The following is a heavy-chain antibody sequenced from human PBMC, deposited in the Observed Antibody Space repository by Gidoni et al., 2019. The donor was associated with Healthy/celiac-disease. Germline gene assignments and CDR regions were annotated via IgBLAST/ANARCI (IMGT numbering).Heavy chain of an antibody. Sequence: EVQLVQSGAEVKKPGESLKIACKGSCYSFTSYWIGWVLQMPGKGLEWMGIIYPGDSDTRYSPAFQGQFTISADKSISTAYLQWSSLKASDTAMYYCARRSGRGDYPLSAFDYWGQGTLVTVSS. D-gene: IGHD4-17*01. V-gene: IGHV5-51*01. CDR1: CYSFTSYW. CDR3: ARRSGRGDYPLSAFDY. J-gene: IGHJ4*02. CDR2: IYPGDSDT.